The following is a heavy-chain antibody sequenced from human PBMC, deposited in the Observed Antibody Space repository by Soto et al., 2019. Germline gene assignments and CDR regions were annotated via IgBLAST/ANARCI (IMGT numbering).Heavy chain of an antibody. D-gene: IGHD3-16*01. CDR2: IDWDDDK. J-gene: IGHJ4*02. CDR1: GFSLSSKGMR. Sequence: SGPTLVNPTQTLTLTCTFSGFSLSSKGMRVSWVRQPPGKALEWLARIDWDDDKFYSPSRRTRLAISKGTSKNQVVLTITNVDPMDTATYYCARSPGGFTVATYFFDYWGQGTLVTVSS. CDR3: ARSPGGFTVATYFFDY. V-gene: IGHV2-70*04.